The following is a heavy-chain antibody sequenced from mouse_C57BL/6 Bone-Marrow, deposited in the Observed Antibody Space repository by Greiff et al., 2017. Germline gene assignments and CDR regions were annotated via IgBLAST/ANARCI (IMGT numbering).Heavy chain of an antibody. CDR2: ISNLAYSI. J-gene: IGHJ4*01. CDR3: ARQYSNYFFYAMDY. D-gene: IGHD2-5*01. CDR1: GFTFSDYG. Sequence: EVKVVEPGGGLVQPGGSLKLSCAASGFTFSDYGMAWVRQAPRKGPEWVAFISNLAYSIYYADTVTGRFTISRENAKNTLYLEMSSLRSEDTAMYYCARQYSNYFFYAMDYWGQGTSVTVSS. V-gene: IGHV5-15*01.